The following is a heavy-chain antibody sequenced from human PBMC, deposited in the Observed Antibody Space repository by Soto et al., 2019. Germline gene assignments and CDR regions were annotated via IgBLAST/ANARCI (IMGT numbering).Heavy chain of an antibody. Sequence: PGGSLRLSCAASGFTFSSYALHWVRQAPGKGLKWVRVIASDGSKNHYAGAVEGRFTNGKDNSENTLYLEMTSLRVEDTAVYYCARSVAFWSRNEPNTCFGPWSEGTVVAV. CDR1: GFTFSSYA. V-gene: IGHV3-30-3*01. CDR2: IASDGSKN. CDR3: ARSVAFWSRNEPNTCFGP. D-gene: IGHD3-3*01. J-gene: IGHJ5*02.